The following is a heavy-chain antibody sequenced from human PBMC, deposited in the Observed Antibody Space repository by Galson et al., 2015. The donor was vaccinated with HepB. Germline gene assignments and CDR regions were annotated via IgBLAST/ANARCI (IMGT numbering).Heavy chain of an antibody. Sequence: SLRLSCAASGFTFSSYAMHWVRQAPGKGLEWVAVISYDGSNKYYADSVKGRFTISRDSSKNTLYLQMNSLRAEDTAVYYCARVRDTAQSELDYWGQGTLVTVSS. J-gene: IGHJ4*02. V-gene: IGHV3-30-3*01. CDR3: ARVRDTAQSELDY. D-gene: IGHD5-18*01. CDR2: ISYDGSNK. CDR1: GFTFSSYA.